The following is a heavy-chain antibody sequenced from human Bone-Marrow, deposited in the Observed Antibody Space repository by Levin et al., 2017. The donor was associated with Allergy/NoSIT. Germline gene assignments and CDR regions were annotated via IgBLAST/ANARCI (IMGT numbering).Heavy chain of an antibody. D-gene: IGHD3-3*01. Sequence: KPSETLSLTCAVYGGSFSGYYWSWIRQPPGKGLEWIGEINHSGSTNYNPSLKSRVTISVDTSKNQFSLKLSSVTAADTAVYYCARGMGVVIILDWYFDLWGRGTLVTVSS. V-gene: IGHV4-34*01. J-gene: IGHJ2*01. CDR1: GGSFSGYY. CDR2: INHSGST. CDR3: ARGMGVVIILDWYFDL.